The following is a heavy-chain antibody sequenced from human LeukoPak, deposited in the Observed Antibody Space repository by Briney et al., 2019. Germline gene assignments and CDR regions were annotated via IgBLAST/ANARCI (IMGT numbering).Heavy chain of an antibody. J-gene: IGHJ4*02. CDR2: ISGSGGST. V-gene: IGHV3-23*01. D-gene: IGHD5-18*01. CDR3: AKIAQLWLQFLDY. CDR1: GFPFSSYA. Sequence: SGGSLRLSCAASGFPFSSYAMSWVRQAPGQGLEWVSAISGSGGSTYYADSVKGRFTISRDNSKNTLYLQMNSLRAEDTAVYYCAKIAQLWLQFLDYWGQGTLVTVSS.